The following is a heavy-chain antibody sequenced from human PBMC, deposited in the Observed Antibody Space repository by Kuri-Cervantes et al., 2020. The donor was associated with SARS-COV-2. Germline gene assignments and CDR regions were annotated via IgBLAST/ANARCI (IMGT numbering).Heavy chain of an antibody. CDR2: IYHTGST. J-gene: IGHJ5*02. D-gene: IGHD3-10*01. V-gene: IGHV4-38-2*01. CDR1: GYSISSAYY. Sequence: ESLKISCSVSGYSISSAYYWGWIRQPPGKGLEWIGSIYHTGSTPSNPSLKSRVTISVDTSKNQFSLKLSSVTAADTAIYYCARQPLDQVLWVGAYWFDPWGQGTLVTVSS. CDR3: ARQPLDQVLWVGAYWFDP.